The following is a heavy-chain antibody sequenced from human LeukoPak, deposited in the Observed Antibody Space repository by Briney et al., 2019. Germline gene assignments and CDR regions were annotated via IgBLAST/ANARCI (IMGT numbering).Heavy chain of an antibody. D-gene: IGHD3-3*01. CDR1: GGSFSDSY. CDR3: ARAPPPGATAFGVVDN. CDR2: INHSGNT. V-gene: IGHV4-34*01. Sequence: PSETLSLTCAVYGGSFSDSYWSWIRQSPGKGLEWIGEINHSGNTNYNPSLKSRVTLSVDTSKNQFSLKLNTVTAADTAVYYCARAPPPGATAFGVVDNWGQGTLVTVSS. J-gene: IGHJ4*02.